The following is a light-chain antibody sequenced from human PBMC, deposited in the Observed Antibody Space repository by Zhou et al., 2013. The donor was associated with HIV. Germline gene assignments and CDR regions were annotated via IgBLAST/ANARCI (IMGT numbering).Light chain of an antibody. J-gene: IGKJ4*01. CDR2: GAS. CDR1: QSVNNN. CDR3: HQYDNWGS. Sequence: EIVMTQSPATLSVSPGERATLSCRASQSVNNNLAWYQQKPGQAPRLLIYGASTRVTGIPARFSGSGSGTEFTLTISSLQSEDFAVYYCHQYDNWGSFGGGTKVEIK. V-gene: IGKV3-15*01.